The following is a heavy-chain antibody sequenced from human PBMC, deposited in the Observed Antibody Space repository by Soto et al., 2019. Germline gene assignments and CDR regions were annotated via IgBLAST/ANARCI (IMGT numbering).Heavy chain of an antibody. J-gene: IGHJ3*02. CDR1: GFTVSGKKY. CDR3: ATWHLREHAYDI. CDR2: LYDLDGT. Sequence: DVQLVASGGGLKQLGASLRLSCAAFGFTVSGKKYVAWVRQAPGKGLEWVSALYDLDGTYYADSVKGRFTTSSDSSRTTVYLQMNDLRPDDTAVYSCATWHLREHAYDIWGQGTTVTVSS. V-gene: IGHV3-53*01. D-gene: IGHD3-10*01.